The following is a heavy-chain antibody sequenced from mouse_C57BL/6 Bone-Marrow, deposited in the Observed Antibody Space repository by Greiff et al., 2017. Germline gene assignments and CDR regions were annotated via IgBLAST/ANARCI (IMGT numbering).Heavy chain of an antibody. V-gene: IGHV3-6*01. CDR3: ARENLLPHYCAMDY. Sequence: EVKLQESGPGLVKPSQSLSLTCPVTGYSITSCYYWNWIRQSPGNNMEWMAYISYDGSNNYNPSLKNRISITRDTSNNQFFLKFNSVTTEDTATYYCARENLLPHYCAMDYWGQGTSVTVSS. D-gene: IGHD1-1*01. CDR1: GYSITSCYY. CDR2: ISYDGSN. J-gene: IGHJ4*01.